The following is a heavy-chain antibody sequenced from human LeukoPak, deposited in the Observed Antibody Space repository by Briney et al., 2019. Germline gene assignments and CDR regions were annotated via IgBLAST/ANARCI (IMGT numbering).Heavy chain of an antibody. V-gene: IGHV4-4*07. CDR1: GGSTRRHY. J-gene: IGHJ4*02. D-gene: IGHD2-15*01. Sequence: SETLSLTCTVSGGSTRRHYWSWIRQSAGKGLEWIGRIYKSGSNSENTNYNPSLESRVTVAADTSNNQFSLTLSSVTAADTAVYYCARASLSIGGYSSFDYWGQGILVTVSS. CDR3: ARASLSIGGYSSFDY. CDR2: IYKSGSNSENT.